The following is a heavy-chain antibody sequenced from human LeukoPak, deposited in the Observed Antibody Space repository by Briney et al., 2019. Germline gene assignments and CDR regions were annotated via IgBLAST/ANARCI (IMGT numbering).Heavy chain of an antibody. V-gene: IGHV1-2*04. CDR3: ARAPVWFGELLD. Sequence: ASVKVSCKASGYTFTSYYMHWVRQAPGQGLEWMGWINPNSGGTNYAQKFQGWVTMTRDTSISTAYMELSRLRSDDTAVYYCARAPVWFGELLDWGQGTLVTVSS. CDR2: INPNSGGT. CDR1: GYTFTSYY. J-gene: IGHJ4*02. D-gene: IGHD3-10*01.